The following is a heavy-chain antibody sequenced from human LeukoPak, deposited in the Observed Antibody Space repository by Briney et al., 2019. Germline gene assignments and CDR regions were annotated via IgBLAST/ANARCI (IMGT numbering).Heavy chain of an antibody. V-gene: IGHV3-23*01. J-gene: IGHJ4*02. CDR1: GFTFSSSA. CDR3: AKDMATIQSLDY. CDR2: ISPSGGST. D-gene: IGHD5-24*01. Sequence: PGGSLRLSCAASGFTFSSSAMSWVRQAPGKGLEWVSTISPSGGSTFYADSVKGRFTISRDNSKNTLYLQMNSLRDEDTAVYFCAKDMATIQSLDYWGQGTLVTVSS.